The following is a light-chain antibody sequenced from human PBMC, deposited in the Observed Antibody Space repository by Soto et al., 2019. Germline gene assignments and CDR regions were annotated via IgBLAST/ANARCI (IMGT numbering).Light chain of an antibody. J-gene: IGLJ1*01. V-gene: IGLV2-11*01. Sequence: SALTQPASVSGSPGQSITISCTGTSSDVGGYNYVSWYQQHPGKAPKLMIYDVSKRPSGVPDRFSGSKSGNTASLTISGLQAEDEADYYCCSYAGSYSYVFGTGTKVTVL. CDR2: DVS. CDR3: CSYAGSYSYV. CDR1: SSDVGGYNY.